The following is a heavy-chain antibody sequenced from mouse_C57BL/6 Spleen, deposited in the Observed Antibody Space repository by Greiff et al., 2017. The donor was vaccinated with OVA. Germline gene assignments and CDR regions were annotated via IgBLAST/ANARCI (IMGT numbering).Heavy chain of an antibody. CDR2: IYPGSGNT. V-gene: IGHV1-76*01. J-gene: IGHJ2*01. CDR3: ARSEGYSYFDY. Sequence: QVQLQQSGAELVRPGASVKLSCKASGYTFTDYYINWVKQRPGQGLEWIARIYPGSGNTYYNEKFKGKATLTAEKSSSTAYMQLSSLTSEDSAVYFCARSEGYSYFDYWGQGTTLTVSS. CDR1: GYTFTDYY. D-gene: IGHD2-3*01.